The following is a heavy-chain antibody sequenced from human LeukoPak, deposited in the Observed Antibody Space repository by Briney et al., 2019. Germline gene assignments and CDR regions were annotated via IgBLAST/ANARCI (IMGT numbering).Heavy chain of an antibody. CDR1: GFTFDDYA. D-gene: IGHD5-12*01. V-gene: IGHV3-9*01. Sequence: GRSLRLSCAASGFTFDDYAMHWVRQAPGKGLEWVSGISWNSGSIGYADSVKGRFTISRDNAKNSLYLQMNSLRAEDTAIYFCAKDDAPARWLRSPQLLDHWGQGTLVTVSS. CDR3: AKDDAPARWLRSPQLLDH. J-gene: IGHJ4*02. CDR2: ISWNSGSI.